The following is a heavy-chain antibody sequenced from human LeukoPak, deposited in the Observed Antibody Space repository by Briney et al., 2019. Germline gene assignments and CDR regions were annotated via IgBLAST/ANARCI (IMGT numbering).Heavy chain of an antibody. Sequence: VASVKVSCKASGYAFTGYYMHWVRQAPGQGREWMGWINPNSGGTNYAQKFKGSVTMTTDTSISTAYMEISRLRSDDTAVYFSATLTESDSSGYYADYWGQGTLVTVSS. J-gene: IGHJ4*02. V-gene: IGHV1-2*02. CDR2: INPNSGGT. CDR1: GYAFTGYY. CDR3: ATLTESDSSGYYADY. D-gene: IGHD3-22*01.